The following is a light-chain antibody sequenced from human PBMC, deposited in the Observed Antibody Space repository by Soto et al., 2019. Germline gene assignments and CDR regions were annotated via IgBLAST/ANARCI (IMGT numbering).Light chain of an antibody. CDR2: DAS. V-gene: IGKV1-5*01. CDR3: QEYNSWRGEWT. Sequence: GDRVTITCRASQSINIWLAWYQQKAGKAPKLLIYDASTLESGVPSRFSGSGSRTEFTLTISSLQPDDVATYYCQEYNSWRGEWTFGQGTKVEIK. J-gene: IGKJ1*01. CDR1: QSINIW.